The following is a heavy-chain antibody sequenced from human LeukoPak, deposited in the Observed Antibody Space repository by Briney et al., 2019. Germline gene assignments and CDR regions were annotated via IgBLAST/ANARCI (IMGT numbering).Heavy chain of an antibody. V-gene: IGHV1-18*04. D-gene: IGHD3-3*01. Sequence: ASVRVSFKASGYTLSDYYMHWVRQAPGQGLEWMGWISAYNGNTNYAQKLQGRVTMTTDTSTSTAYMELRSLRSDDTAVYYCAIEEWFRFDSWGQGTLLTVSS. CDR3: AIEEWFRFDS. CDR1: GYTLSDYY. J-gene: IGHJ4*02. CDR2: ISAYNGNT.